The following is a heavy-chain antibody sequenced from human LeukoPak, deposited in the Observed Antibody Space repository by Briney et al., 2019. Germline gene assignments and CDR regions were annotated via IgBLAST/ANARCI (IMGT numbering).Heavy chain of an antibody. CDR3: ARATYYYDSSGYYYDY. CDR1: GGSINNYY. V-gene: IGHV4-59*01. Sequence: SETLSLTCTVSGGSINNYYWSWIRQPPGKGLEWIGYIYYSGSTNYNPSLKSRVTISVDTSKNQFSLKLSSVTAADTAVYYCARATYYYDSSGYYYDYWGQGTLVTVSS. D-gene: IGHD3-22*01. CDR2: IYYSGST. J-gene: IGHJ4*02.